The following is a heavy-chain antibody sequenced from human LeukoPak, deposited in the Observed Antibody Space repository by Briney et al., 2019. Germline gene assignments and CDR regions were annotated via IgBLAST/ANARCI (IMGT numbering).Heavy chain of an antibody. D-gene: IGHD6-13*01. CDR3: ARGAAAAGTGPFAY. Sequence: GGSLRLSCEVFGFTFSNYWMSWVRQAPGKGLEWVANINEDGSEKNYVDSVKGRFTISRDNAKKSLFLQMNSLRVEDTAVYFCARGAAAAGTGPFAYWGQGALVTVSS. CDR1: GFTFSNYW. J-gene: IGHJ4*02. V-gene: IGHV3-7*05. CDR2: INEDGSEK.